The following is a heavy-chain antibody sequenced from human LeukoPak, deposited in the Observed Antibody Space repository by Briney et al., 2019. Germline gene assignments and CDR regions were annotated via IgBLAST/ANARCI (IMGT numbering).Heavy chain of an antibody. V-gene: IGHV3-49*04. Sequence: QPGRSLRLSCAASGFPFGDYAMSWVRQAPGKGLEWVGFIRTEAYDGATDYGASVKGRFTISRDDSKNIAYLQMNSLNTEDTAVYYCTRTFGYYYFYMDVWGKGTTVIVSS. CDR2: IRTEAYDGAT. D-gene: IGHD3-16*01. CDR3: TRTFGYYYFYMDV. CDR1: GFPFGDYA. J-gene: IGHJ6*03.